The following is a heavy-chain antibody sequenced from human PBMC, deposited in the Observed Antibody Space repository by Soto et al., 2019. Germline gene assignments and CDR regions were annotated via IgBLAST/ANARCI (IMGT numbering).Heavy chain of an antibody. D-gene: IGHD3-10*01. V-gene: IGHV1-18*01. Sequence: QVQLVQSGAEVKKPGASVKVSCKASGYSFTSYGISWVRQAPGQGLEWMGWISAYNGNTNYAQKLQGRATITTDTPPSPAYMQLRTLRSADTAVYYCATDNAFGASDVWGQGTTVTVSS. CDR2: ISAYNGNT. CDR3: ATDNAFGASDV. J-gene: IGHJ6*02. CDR1: GYSFTSYG.